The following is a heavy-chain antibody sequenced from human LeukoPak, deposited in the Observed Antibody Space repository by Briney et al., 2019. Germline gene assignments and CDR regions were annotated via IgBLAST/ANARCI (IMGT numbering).Heavy chain of an antibody. Sequence: GGSLRLSCAASGFTFSNYDMQWVRQAAGKGLEWVSAIGTAGDTYYPGSVKGRFTISRENAKNSLYLQMNSLSAGDTAVYYCASSPAYSSSWYAIDNWGQGTLVTVSS. CDR2: IGTAGDT. J-gene: IGHJ4*02. V-gene: IGHV3-13*01. CDR3: ASSPAYSSSWYAIDN. D-gene: IGHD6-13*01. CDR1: GFTFSNYD.